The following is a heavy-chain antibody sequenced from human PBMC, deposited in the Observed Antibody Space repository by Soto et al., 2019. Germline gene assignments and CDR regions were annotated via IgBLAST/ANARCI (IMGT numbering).Heavy chain of an antibody. D-gene: IGHD3-10*01. CDR2: INDVSSYT. V-gene: IGHV3-11*06. CDR1: GFTFSDYY. Sequence: GGSLRLSCAASGFTFSDYYMTWFRQAPGKGLEWISYINDVSSYTAYADSVKGRFTISRDNAKNSLYLQMNSLRAEDTAVYYCARERGSAGMDVWGQGTTVTVSS. J-gene: IGHJ6*02. CDR3: ARERGSAGMDV.